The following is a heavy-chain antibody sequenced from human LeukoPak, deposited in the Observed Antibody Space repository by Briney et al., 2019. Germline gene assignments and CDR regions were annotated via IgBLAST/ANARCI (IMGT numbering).Heavy chain of an antibody. CDR2: ISSSGSTI. CDR1: GFTFSSYE. V-gene: IGHV3-48*03. CDR3: ARDHLASRGFDP. D-gene: IGHD3-16*01. Sequence: GGSLRLSCAASGFTFSSYEMHWVRQAPGKGLEWVSYISSSGSTIYYADSVKGRFTISRDNAKNSLYLQMNSLRAEDTAVYYCARDHLASRGFDPWGQGTLVTVSS. J-gene: IGHJ5*02.